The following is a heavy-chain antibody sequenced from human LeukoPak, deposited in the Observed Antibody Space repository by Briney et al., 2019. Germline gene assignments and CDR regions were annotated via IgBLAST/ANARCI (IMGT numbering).Heavy chain of an antibody. CDR2: ITSGSAYI. CDR1: GFTFSSYS. D-gene: IGHD3-10*01. CDR3: ATDHGGSDY. Sequence: PGGSLRLSCAASGFTFSSYSMNWVRQAPGKGLEWVSSITSGSAYIFYADSVKGRFTISRDNAKNSVYLQMSSLRTEDTAVYYCATDHGGSDYWGQGTRVTVSS. V-gene: IGHV3-21*01. J-gene: IGHJ4*02.